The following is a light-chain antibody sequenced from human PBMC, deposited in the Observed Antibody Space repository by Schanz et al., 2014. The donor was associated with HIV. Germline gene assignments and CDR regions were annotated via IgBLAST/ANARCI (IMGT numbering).Light chain of an antibody. CDR1: SADVGAYNF. V-gene: IGLV2-14*03. J-gene: IGLJ3*02. Sequence: QSVLTQPASVSGSPGQSITISCTGTSADVGAYNFVSWYQQHPGKAPKVRIYDVSVRPSGVSNRFSGYKSGDTASLTISGLQAEDEADFYCSSYTTSRTWVFGGGTKLTVL. CDR3: SSYTTSRTWV. CDR2: DVS.